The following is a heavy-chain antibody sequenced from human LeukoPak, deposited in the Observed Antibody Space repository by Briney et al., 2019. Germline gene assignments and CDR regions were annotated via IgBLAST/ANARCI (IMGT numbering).Heavy chain of an antibody. J-gene: IGHJ3*02. Sequence: SETLSLTCTVSGGSISSSSYYWGWIRQPPGKGLEWIGSIYYSGSTYYNPSLKSRVTISVDTSKNQFSLKLSSVTAADTSVYYCARDRPARFLEWLPDAFDIWGQGKMVTVCS. V-gene: IGHV4-39*07. CDR2: IYYSGST. CDR3: ARDRPARFLEWLPDAFDI. CDR1: GGSISSSSYY. D-gene: IGHD3-3*01.